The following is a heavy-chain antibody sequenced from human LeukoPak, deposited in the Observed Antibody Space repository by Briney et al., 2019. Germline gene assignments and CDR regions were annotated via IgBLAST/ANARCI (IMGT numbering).Heavy chain of an antibody. CDR2: VSAYNGNT. J-gene: IGHJ4*02. CDR3: ARWVVAATPVSLDY. D-gene: IGHD2-15*01. Sequence: ASVKVSCKASGYTFTSYGISWVRQAPGQGLEWMGWVSAYNGNTNYAQKLQGRVTMTTDTSTSTAYMELRSLRSDDTAVYYCARWVVAATPVSLDYWGQGTLVTVSS. V-gene: IGHV1-18*01. CDR1: GYTFTSYG.